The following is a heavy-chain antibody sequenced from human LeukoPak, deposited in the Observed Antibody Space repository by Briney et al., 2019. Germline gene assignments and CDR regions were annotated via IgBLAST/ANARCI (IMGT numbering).Heavy chain of an antibody. CDR1: GGSVSSDY. CDR2: IYHTGNS. V-gene: IGHV4-59*08. D-gene: IGHD2/OR15-2a*01. Sequence: SETLSLTCTVSGGSVSSDYWSWIRQPPGKGLEWIGYIYHTGNSDYNPSLRSRATISLDTSKNQFSLKLTSVTAADTAVYFCARHPFSSPFDYWGQGTLVTVSS. J-gene: IGHJ4*02. CDR3: ARHPFSSPFDY.